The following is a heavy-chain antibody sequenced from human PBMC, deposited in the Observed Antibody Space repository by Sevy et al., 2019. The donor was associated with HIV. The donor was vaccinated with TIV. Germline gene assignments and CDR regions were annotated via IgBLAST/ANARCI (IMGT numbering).Heavy chain of an antibody. CDR2: IYYSGST. CDR3: ARHRNSLDMATTGYWFDP. J-gene: IGHJ5*02. Sequence: SETLSLTCTVSGGSISSGTYYWGWIRRPPGKGLEWIGTIYYSGSTYYNSSLKSRVTVSVDTSMNQFSLKLSSVTAANTAVYYCARHRNSLDMATTGYWFDPWGQRTLVTVSS. V-gene: IGHV4-39*01. D-gene: IGHD1-1*01. CDR1: GGSISSGTYY.